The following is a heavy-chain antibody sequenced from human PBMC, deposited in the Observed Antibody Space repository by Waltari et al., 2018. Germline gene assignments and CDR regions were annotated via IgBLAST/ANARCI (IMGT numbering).Heavy chain of an antibody. D-gene: IGHD1-26*01. J-gene: IGHJ6*03. CDR3: ARGGWELLHYYYYMDV. Sequence: QVQLVQSGAEVKKPGASVKVSCKASGYTFTSYDINWVRQATGQGLEWMGWMKPNSGNTGYAQKFQGRVTITRNTSISTAYMELSSLRSEDTAVYYCARGGWELLHYYYYMDVWGKGTTVTVSS. CDR1: GYTFTSYD. V-gene: IGHV1-8*03. CDR2: MKPNSGNT.